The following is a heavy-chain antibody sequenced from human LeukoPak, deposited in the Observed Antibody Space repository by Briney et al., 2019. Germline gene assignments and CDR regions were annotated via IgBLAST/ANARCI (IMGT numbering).Heavy chain of an antibody. Sequence: SETLSLTCTVSGDSISNYHWSWIRQPAEKGLEWIGRIYSTGNTNYNPSLKSRVTISVDTSKNQFSLKLSSVTAADTAVYYCARVYYYDSSGGCWFDPWGQGTLVTVSS. J-gene: IGHJ5*02. D-gene: IGHD3-22*01. V-gene: IGHV4-4*07. CDR2: IYSTGNT. CDR1: GDSISNYH. CDR3: ARVYYYDSSGGCWFDP.